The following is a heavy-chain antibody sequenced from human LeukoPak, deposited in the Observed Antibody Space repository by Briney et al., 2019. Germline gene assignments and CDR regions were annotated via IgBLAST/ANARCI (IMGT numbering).Heavy chain of an antibody. J-gene: IGHJ4*02. CDR1: GFTFGSYS. V-gene: IGHV3-21*04. CDR2: ISSSSSYI. D-gene: IGHD4-17*01. Sequence: GGSLRLSCAASGFTFGSYSMNWVRQAPGKGLEWVSSISSSSSYIYYADSVKGRFTISRDNAKNSLYLQMNSLRAEDTAVYYCARDLDYGDPYFDYWGQGTLVTVSS. CDR3: ARDLDYGDPYFDY.